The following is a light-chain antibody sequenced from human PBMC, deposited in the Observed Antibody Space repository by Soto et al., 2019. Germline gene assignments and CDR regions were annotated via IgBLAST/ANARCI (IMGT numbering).Light chain of an antibody. V-gene: IGKV1-39*01. CDR1: QSISSY. Sequence: DIQMTQSPSSLSASVGDRVTITCRASQSISSYLNWYQQKPGKAPKLLIYAASSLQSGVPSRFSGSGSGTDFTLPISSRQPEDFATYYCQQSYSTPLTVGQGTKVEIK. CDR2: AAS. CDR3: QQSYSTPLT. J-gene: IGKJ1*01.